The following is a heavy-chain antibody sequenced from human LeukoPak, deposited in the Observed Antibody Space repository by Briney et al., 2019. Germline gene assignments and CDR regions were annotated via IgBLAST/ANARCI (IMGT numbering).Heavy chain of an antibody. J-gene: IGHJ5*02. CDR1: GGSISSSNYY. Sequence: SETLSLTCTVSGGSISSSNYYWGWIRQPPGKGLEWIGSIYYSGSTYYNPSLKSRVTISVDTSKNQFSLKLSSVTAADTAVYYCARLFYNWNAWSDPWGQGTLVTVSS. CDR3: ARLFYNWNAWSDP. D-gene: IGHD1-1*01. CDR2: IYYSGST. V-gene: IGHV4-39*01.